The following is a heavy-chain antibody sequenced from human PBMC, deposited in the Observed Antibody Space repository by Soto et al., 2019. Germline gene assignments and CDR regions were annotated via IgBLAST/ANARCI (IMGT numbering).Heavy chain of an antibody. CDR3: ARTHCSSTRCYSGSWFDP. CDR2: IDWDDDK. Sequence: SGPTLVNPTQTLTLTFTFSGFSLRTSGMRVSWIRPPPGKALEWLARIDWDDDKFYSTSLKTXLTISKDTSKNQVVLTRTNMDPVDTPTYYCARTHCSSTRCYSGSWFDPWGQGTLVTVYS. CDR1: GFSLRTSGMR. V-gene: IGHV2-70*04. D-gene: IGHD2-2*02. J-gene: IGHJ5*02.